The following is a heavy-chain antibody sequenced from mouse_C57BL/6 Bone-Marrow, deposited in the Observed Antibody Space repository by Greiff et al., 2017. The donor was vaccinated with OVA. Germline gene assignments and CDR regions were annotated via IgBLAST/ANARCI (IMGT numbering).Heavy chain of an antibody. D-gene: IGHD2-3*01. CDR3: ARRGDGYFDY. Sequence: QVQLQQPGAELVRPGSSVKLSCKASGYTFTSYWMHWVKQRPIQGLEWIGNIDPSDSETHYNQKFKDKATLTVDESSSTAYMQLSSLTSEDSAVYYCARRGDGYFDYWGQGTTLTVSS. CDR1: GYTFTSYW. CDR2: IDPSDSET. J-gene: IGHJ2*01. V-gene: IGHV1-52*01.